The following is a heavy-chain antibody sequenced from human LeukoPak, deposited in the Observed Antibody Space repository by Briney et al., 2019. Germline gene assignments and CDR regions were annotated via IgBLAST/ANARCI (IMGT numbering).Heavy chain of an antibody. CDR1: GFTFNNCG. V-gene: IGHV3-23*01. CDR3: AKGSTSGYYLALDF. J-gene: IGHJ4*02. Sequence: PGGSLRLSCAASGFTFNNCGMTWVRQAPGKGLEWVSTITTSGDNKYYADSVKGRFTISRDNSKNTVILQMSSVRAEDSALYYCAKGSTSGYYLALDFWGQGILVTVSS. D-gene: IGHD3-22*01. CDR2: ITTSGDNK.